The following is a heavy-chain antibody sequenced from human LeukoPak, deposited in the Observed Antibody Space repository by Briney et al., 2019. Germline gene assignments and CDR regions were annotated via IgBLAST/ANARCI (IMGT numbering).Heavy chain of an antibody. V-gene: IGHV3-7*01. CDR1: GFTFSSYW. CDR2: IKQDGSNK. J-gene: IGHJ4*02. D-gene: IGHD3-22*01. CDR3: AKDQYYYDSSGYEHGFDY. Sequence: GGSLRLSCAASGFTFSSYWMSWVRQAPGKGLEWVANIKQDGSNKYYADSVKGRFTISRDNSKNTLYLQMNSLRAEDTAVYYCAKDQYYYDSSGYEHGFDYWGQGTLVTVSS.